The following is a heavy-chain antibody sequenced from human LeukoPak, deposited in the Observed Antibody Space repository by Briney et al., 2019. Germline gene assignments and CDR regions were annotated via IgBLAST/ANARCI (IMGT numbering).Heavy chain of an antibody. CDR3: AREFCSSTNCYFDY. D-gene: IGHD2-2*01. V-gene: IGHV3-7*01. Sequence: GGSPRLSCAASGVTFSNYWMTWVRQAPGKGLEWVASIKQDGSEKYYVDSVKGRFTISRDNAKNSLYLQMNSLRAEDTAVYYCAREFCSSTNCYFDYWGQGALVTVSS. CDR1: GVTFSNYW. CDR2: IKQDGSEK. J-gene: IGHJ4*02.